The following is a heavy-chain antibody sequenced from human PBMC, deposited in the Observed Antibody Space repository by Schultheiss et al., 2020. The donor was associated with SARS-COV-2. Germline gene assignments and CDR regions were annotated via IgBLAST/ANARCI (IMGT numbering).Heavy chain of an antibody. Sequence: GGSLRLSCAASGFTFSSYAMHWVRQAPGKGLEWVAVISYDGSNKYYADSVKGRFTISRDNSKNTLYLQMNSLRAEDTAVYYCAKRSSSWLNYYYYYMDVWGKGTTVTVSS. J-gene: IGHJ6*03. CDR3: AKRSSSWLNYYYYYMDV. CDR2: ISYDGSNK. CDR1: GFTFSSYA. D-gene: IGHD6-13*01. V-gene: IGHV3-30*07.